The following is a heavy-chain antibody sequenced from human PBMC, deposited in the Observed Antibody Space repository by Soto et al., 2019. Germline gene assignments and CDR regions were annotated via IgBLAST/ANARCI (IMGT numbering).Heavy chain of an antibody. V-gene: IGHV3-64*02. J-gene: IGHJ4*02. CDR1: GFTFSSYA. Sequence: EVQLVESGEGLVQPGGSLRLSCAASGFTFSSYAMHWVRQAPGKGLEYVSAISSSGDRTYYADSVKGRFTISRDNSKNTLYLQMGSLRAEDMAVYYCARGGDVVVPAAIMYFDYWGQGTRVTVSS. CDR2: ISSSGDRT. CDR3: ARGGDVVVPAAIMYFDY. D-gene: IGHD2-2*01.